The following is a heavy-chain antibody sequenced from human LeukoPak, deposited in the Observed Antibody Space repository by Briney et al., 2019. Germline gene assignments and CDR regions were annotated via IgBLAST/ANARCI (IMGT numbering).Heavy chain of an antibody. J-gene: IGHJ4*02. CDR1: GFTFSSYG. CDR3: AKSGLEDIVVVPAADY. Sequence: GGSLRLSCAASGFTFSSYGMHWVRQAPGKGLEWVAVISYDGSNKYYADSVKGRFTISRDNSKNTLYLQMNSLRAEDTAVYYCAKSGLEDIVVVPAADYWGQGTLVTVSS. V-gene: IGHV3-30*18. D-gene: IGHD2-2*01. CDR2: ISYDGSNK.